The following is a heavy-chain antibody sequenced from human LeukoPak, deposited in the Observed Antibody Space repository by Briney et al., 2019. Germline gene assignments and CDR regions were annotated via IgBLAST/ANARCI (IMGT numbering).Heavy chain of an antibody. CDR1: GFTFSSYS. J-gene: IGHJ4*02. V-gene: IGHV3-21*01. CDR3: ARGPKLVTAIPRY. Sequence: GGSLRLSCAASGFTFSSYSMNWVRQAPGKGLEWVSSISSSSSYIYYADSVKGRFTISRDNAKNSLYLQMNSPRAEDTAVYYCARGPKLVTAIPRYWGQGTLVTVSS. D-gene: IGHD2-21*02. CDR2: ISSSSSYI.